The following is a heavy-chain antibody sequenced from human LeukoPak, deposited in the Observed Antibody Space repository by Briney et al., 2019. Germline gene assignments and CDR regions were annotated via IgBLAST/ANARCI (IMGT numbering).Heavy chain of an antibody. V-gene: IGHV4-4*07. Sequence: KPSETLSLTCTVSGGSISSYYWSWIRQPAGKGLEWIGRIYTSGSTNYNPSLKSRVTMSVDTSKNQFSLKLSSVPAADTAVYYCARGSFDYYGSGSYFTLFDYWGQGTLVTVSS. CDR1: GGSISSYY. CDR3: ARGSFDYYGSGSYFTLFDY. CDR2: IYTSGST. J-gene: IGHJ4*02. D-gene: IGHD3-10*01.